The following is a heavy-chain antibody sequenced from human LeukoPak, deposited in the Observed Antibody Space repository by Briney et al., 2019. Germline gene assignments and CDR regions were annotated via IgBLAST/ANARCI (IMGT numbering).Heavy chain of an antibody. V-gene: IGHV3-11*03. J-gene: IGHJ4*02. CDR2: ISSSSSYT. Sequence: PGGSLRLSCAASGFTFSDYYMSWIRQAPGKRLEWVSYISSSSSYTNYADSVKGRFTISRDNAKNSLYLQMNSLRAEDTAVYYCARYGSGSSYLDYWGQGTLVTVSS. CDR1: GFTFSDYY. D-gene: IGHD3-10*01. CDR3: ARYGSGSSYLDY.